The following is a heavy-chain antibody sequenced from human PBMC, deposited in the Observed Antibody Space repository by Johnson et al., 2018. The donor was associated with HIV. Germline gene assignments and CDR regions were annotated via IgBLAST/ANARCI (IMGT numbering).Heavy chain of an antibody. D-gene: IGHD4-23*01. Sequence: VQLVESGGGLVQPGGSLRLSCAASGFTFSDYDMHWVRQATGEGLEWVSAIGSAGDTYYPGSVKGRFTISRENAKNSLYLQLNSLRAVDTAVYYCARGPSVVTVHAFDLWGQGTLVTVSS. V-gene: IGHV3-13*01. CDR3: ARGPSVVTVHAFDL. J-gene: IGHJ3*01. CDR1: GFTFSDYD. CDR2: IGSAGDT.